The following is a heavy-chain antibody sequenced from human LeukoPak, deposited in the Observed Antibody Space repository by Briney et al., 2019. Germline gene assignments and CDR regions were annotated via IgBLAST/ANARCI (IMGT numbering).Heavy chain of an antibody. CDR2: ISSSGSNI. D-gene: IGHD6-13*01. CDR3: ARDSIAAVAPGSYFDY. CDR1: GFTFSRYE. Sequence: PGGSLRLSCAASGFTFSRYEMNWLRQAPGKGLEWVSYISSSGSNIYYADSVKGRFTISRDNAKNSLYLQMNSLRAEDTAVYYCARDSIAAVAPGSYFDYWGQGTGVTVSS. V-gene: IGHV3-48*03. J-gene: IGHJ4*02.